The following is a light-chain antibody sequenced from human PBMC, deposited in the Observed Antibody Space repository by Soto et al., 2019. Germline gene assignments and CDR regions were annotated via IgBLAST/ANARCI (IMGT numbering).Light chain of an antibody. CDR1: QDISNY. J-gene: IGKJ4*01. Sequence: DIQMTQSRACLSASVGDRVSVTCQASQDISNYLNWYQQKPGKAPKLLIYDASNLETGVPSRFSGSGSGTDFTFTISSLQPEDIATYYCQQYDNLPPLTFGGGTKVEIK. V-gene: IGKV1-33*01. CDR3: QQYDNLPPLT. CDR2: DAS.